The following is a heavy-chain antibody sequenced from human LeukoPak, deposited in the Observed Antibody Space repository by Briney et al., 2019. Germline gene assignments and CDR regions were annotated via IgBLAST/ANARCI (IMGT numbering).Heavy chain of an antibody. CDR2: IKSKTDGGTT. J-gene: IGHJ6*03. D-gene: IGHD4-11*01. Sequence: GGSLRLSCAASGFTFSNAGMSCVRQAPGKGLEWVGRIKSKTDGGTTDYAAPVKGRFTISREDSKNTLYLQMNSLKTEDTAVYYCTTYVGAYSNWGDYYYYYMDVWGKGTTVTISS. CDR3: TTYVGAYSNWGDYYYYYMDV. V-gene: IGHV3-15*01. CDR1: GFTFSNAG.